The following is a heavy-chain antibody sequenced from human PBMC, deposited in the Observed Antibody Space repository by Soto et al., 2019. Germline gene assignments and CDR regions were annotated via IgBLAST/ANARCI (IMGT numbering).Heavy chain of an antibody. D-gene: IGHD2-2*02. CDR2: INPNSGGT. CDR3: ARGDCSSTSCYIDWFDP. V-gene: IGHV1-2*04. J-gene: IGHJ5*02. CDR1: GYTFTGYY. Sequence: ASVKVSCKASGYTFTGYYMHWVRQAPGQGLEWMGWINPNSGGTNYAQKFQGWVTMTRDTSISTAYMELSRLRSDDTAVYYCARGDCSSTSCYIDWFDPWGQGTLVTVS.